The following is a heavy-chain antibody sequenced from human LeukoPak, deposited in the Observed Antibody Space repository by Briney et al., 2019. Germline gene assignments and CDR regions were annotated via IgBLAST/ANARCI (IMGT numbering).Heavy chain of an antibody. CDR1: GGSLTSHY. J-gene: IGHJ4*02. V-gene: IGHV4-59*11. Sequence: TSETLSLTCTVSGGSLTSHYWSWVRQPPGKGLEWIGNIYYSGSTDSNPSLKSRVTFSVDTSKNQFSLKLSSVTAADTAMYYCARGQRGLPYWGQGILVTVSS. CDR3: ARGQRGLPY. CDR2: IYYSGST. D-gene: IGHD3/OR15-3a*01.